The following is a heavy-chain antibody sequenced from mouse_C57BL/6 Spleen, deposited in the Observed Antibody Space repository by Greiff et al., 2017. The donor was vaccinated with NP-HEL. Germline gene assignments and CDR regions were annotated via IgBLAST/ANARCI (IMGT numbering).Heavy chain of an antibody. CDR2: IDPSDSET. CDR3: AREARTVVNYFDY. V-gene: IGHV1-52*01. J-gene: IGHJ2*01. Sequence: QVQLKESGAELVRPGSSVKLSCKASGYTFTSYWMQWVKQRPIQGLEWIGNIDPSDSETHYNQKFKDKATLTVDKSSSTAYMQLSSLTSEDSAVYYCAREARTVVNYFDYWGQGTTLTVSS. CDR1: GYTFTSYW. D-gene: IGHD1-1*01.